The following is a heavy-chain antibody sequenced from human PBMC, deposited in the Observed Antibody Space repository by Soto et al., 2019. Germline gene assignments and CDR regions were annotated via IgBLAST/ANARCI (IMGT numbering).Heavy chain of an antibody. J-gene: IGHJ4*02. Sequence: EVQLVVSGGLVVRPGGSLRLSCAGSGFTFDDHTMHWVRQAPGKGLEWVSLITWDAGSAFYADSVRGRFTISRDNSKNSLYLQMNSLRTEDSALYCCAKEKDRIFDYWGRGTPVTVSS. V-gene: IGHV3-43*01. CDR1: GFTFDDHT. CDR2: ITWDAGSA. CDR3: AKEKDRIFDY.